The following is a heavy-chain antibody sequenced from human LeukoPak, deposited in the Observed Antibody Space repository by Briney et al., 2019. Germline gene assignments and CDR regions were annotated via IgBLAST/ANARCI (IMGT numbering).Heavy chain of an antibody. D-gene: IGHD3-10*01. CDR2: IWYDGSNK. Sequence: PGGSLRLSCAASGFTFSSYGMHWVRQAPGKGLEWVAVIWYDGSNKYYADSVKGRFTISRDNSKNTLYLQMNSLRAEDTAVYYCAREPPFPYGSGSLDGIDYWGQGTLVTVSS. CDR1: GFTFSSYG. CDR3: AREPPFPYGSGSLDGIDY. J-gene: IGHJ4*02. V-gene: IGHV3-33*01.